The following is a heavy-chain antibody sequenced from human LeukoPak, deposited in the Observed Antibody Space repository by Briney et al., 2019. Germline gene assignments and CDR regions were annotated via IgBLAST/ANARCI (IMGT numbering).Heavy chain of an antibody. CDR1: GSSISSGSY. D-gene: IGHD2-2*01. V-gene: IGHV4-61*01. J-gene: IGHJ6*03. CDR2: IYYSGST. CDR3: ARVQGYCSRTSLPCYYMDV. Sequence: SETLSLTCTVSGSSISSGSYWGWIRQPPGKGLEWIGYIYYSGSTNYNPSLKSRVTISVDTSKNQFSLKLSSVTAADTAVYYCARVQGYCSRTSLPCYYMDVWGKGTTVTVSS.